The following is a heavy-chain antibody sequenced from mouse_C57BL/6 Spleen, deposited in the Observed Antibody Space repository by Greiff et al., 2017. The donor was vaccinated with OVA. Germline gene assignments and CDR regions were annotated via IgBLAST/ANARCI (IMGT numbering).Heavy chain of an antibody. V-gene: IGHV1-15*01. J-gene: IGHJ2*01. CDR3: TRSGTVVADYFDY. CDR2: IDPETGGT. Sequence: VQLQQSGAELVRPGASVTLSCKASGYTFTDYEMHWVKQTPVHGLEWIGAIDPETGGTAYNQKFKGKAILTADKSSSTAYMELRILTSEDSAVYYCTRSGTVVADYFDYWGQGTTLTVSS. CDR1: GYTFTDYE. D-gene: IGHD1-1*01.